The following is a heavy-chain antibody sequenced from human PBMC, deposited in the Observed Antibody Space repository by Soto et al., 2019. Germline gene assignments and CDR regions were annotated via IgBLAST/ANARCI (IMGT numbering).Heavy chain of an antibody. CDR1: GDSIRSYY. CDR2: VYYGGST. CDR3: AGEGALATFGVV. D-gene: IGHD3-3*01. J-gene: IGHJ4*02. V-gene: IGHV4-59*01. Sequence: SETLSLTCTVSGDSIRSYYWTWIRQPPGRGLEWIGHVYYGGSTNYNPSLQSRVTISLDTSKNQFSLRLTSMTAADAAVYYCAGEGALATFGVVWGQGTRVTVLL.